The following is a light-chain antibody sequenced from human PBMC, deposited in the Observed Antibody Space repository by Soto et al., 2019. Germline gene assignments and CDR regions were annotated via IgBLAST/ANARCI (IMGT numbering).Light chain of an antibody. CDR2: GNN. CDR3: QSFDTSLGRSV. V-gene: IGLV1-40*01. Sequence: QSVLTQPPSVSGAPGQRVTISCTGSSSNIGAGYDVHWYQQFPGTAPKLLIYGNNHRPSGVPDRFSGSKSGTSASLAITGLQAEDEADYSCQSFDTSLGRSVFGGGTKLTVL. J-gene: IGLJ2*01. CDR1: SSNIGAGYD.